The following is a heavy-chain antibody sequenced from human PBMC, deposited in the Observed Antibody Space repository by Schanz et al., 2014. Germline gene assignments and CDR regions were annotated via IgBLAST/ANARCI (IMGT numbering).Heavy chain of an antibody. CDR1: RYDFRDYY. D-gene: IGHD3-10*01. V-gene: IGHV1-2*06. Sequence: QAQLVQSGAEVKRSGASVKISCKASRYDFRDYYVQWVRQAPGYGLEWVGRMNPKNGATIYEQKVQGRVSMTRDMFTSTAYMEVRSLRHDDTALYYCARVLFFGPGIAYYGVDVWGQGTAVSVS. CDR3: ARVLFFGPGIAYYGVDV. CDR2: MNPKNGAT. J-gene: IGHJ6*02.